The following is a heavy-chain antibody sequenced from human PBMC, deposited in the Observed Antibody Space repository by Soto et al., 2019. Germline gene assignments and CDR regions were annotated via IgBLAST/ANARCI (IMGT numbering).Heavy chain of an antibody. CDR1: GFTFSSHA. CDR2: ISAGGDGA. Sequence: EVQLLESGGGLVQPGGALRLSCAASGFTFSSHAMSWVRQAPGKGLEWVSRISAGGDGAYYADSVQGRFTISRANSNNTLYLQMTSLRTEDTAVYYCARDLWWYLHWGQGTLVTVSS. J-gene: IGHJ4*02. CDR3: ARDLWWYLH. V-gene: IGHV3-23*01. D-gene: IGHD2-15*01.